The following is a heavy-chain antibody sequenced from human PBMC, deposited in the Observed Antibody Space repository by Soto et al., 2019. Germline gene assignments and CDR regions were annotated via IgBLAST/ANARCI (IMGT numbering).Heavy chain of an antibody. Sequence: SETLSLTCTVSGGSISSYYWSWIRQPPGKGLEWVGYIYYSGSTNYNPSLKSRVTISVDTSKNQFSLKLSSVTAADTAVYYCARGYCSSTSCWDWFYPWGQGTLVTAP. D-gene: IGHD2-2*01. V-gene: IGHV4-59*01. CDR2: IYYSGST. CDR1: GGSISSYY. CDR3: ARGYCSSTSCWDWFYP. J-gene: IGHJ5*02.